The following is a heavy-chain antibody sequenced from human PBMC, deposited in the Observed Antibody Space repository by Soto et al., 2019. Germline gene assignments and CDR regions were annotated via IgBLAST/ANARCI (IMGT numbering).Heavy chain of an antibody. CDR1: GYSFTSYW. Sequence: EVQLVQSGAEVKKPGESLKISCKGSGYSFTSYWIGWVRQMSGKGLEWMGIIYPGDSDTRYSPSFQGQVTISADKSISTAYLQWSSLKASDTAMYYCARLGLRYFDWVKGRLFDYWGQGTLVTVSS. CDR3: ARLGLRYFDWVKGRLFDY. D-gene: IGHD3-9*01. V-gene: IGHV5-51*01. J-gene: IGHJ4*02. CDR2: IYPGDSDT.